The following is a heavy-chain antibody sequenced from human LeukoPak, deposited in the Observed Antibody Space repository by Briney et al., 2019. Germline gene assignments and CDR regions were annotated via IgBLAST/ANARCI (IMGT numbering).Heavy chain of an antibody. D-gene: IGHD5-18*01. V-gene: IGHV3-48*03. CDR2: ISSSGSTI. Sequence: GGSLRLSCVASGFTFSSYEMNWVRQAPGKGQEWVSYISSSGSTIYYADSVKGRFTISRDNAKNSLYLQMNSLRAEDTAVYYCARDTTAMVDYWGQGTLVTVSS. CDR1: GFTFSSYE. CDR3: ARDTTAMVDY. J-gene: IGHJ4*02.